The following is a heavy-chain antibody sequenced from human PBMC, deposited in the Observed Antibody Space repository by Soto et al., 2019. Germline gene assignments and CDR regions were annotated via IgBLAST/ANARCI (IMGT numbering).Heavy chain of an antibody. J-gene: IGHJ4*02. CDR2: IYWNDDK. V-gene: IGHV2-5*01. CDR3: AHRPSGWYLFDY. Sequence: SGPTLVNPTQTLTLTCTFSGFSLSTSGVGVGWIRQPPGKALEWLALIYWNDDKRYSPSLKSRLTITKDTSKNQVVLTMANMDPVDTATYYCAHRPSGWYLFDYWGQGTLVTVSS. D-gene: IGHD6-19*01. CDR1: GFSLSTSGVG.